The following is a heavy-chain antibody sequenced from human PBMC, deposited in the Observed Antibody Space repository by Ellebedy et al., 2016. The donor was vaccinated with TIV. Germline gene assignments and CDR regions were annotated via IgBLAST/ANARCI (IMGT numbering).Heavy chain of an antibody. D-gene: IGHD3-22*01. CDR2: VSFDGRNT. CDR3: ARDFFYDNSGSFAFDV. Sequence: PGGSLRLSCAASGFSFSSYAMHWVRQAPGKGLEWVAVVSFDGRNTFYSDSVKGRFTISRDNSKDKLYLQMRSLRPEETTVYFCARDFFYDNSGSFAFDVWGQGTMVTVSS. CDR1: GFSFSSYA. V-gene: IGHV3-30*04. J-gene: IGHJ3*01.